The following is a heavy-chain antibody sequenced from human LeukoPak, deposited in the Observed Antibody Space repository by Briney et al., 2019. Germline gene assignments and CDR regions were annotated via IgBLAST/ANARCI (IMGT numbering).Heavy chain of an antibody. V-gene: IGHV3-23*01. Sequence: GGSLRLSCAASGFTFSTYAMIWVRQAPGKGLEWVSTISGSGGSTYYADSVKGRFSISRDNSKNTLYLQMNSLGAEDTAVYYCARVPTRYSSSWYMTAIDYWGQGTLVTVSS. CDR1: GFTFSTYA. CDR3: ARVPTRYSSSWYMTAIDY. D-gene: IGHD6-13*01. CDR2: ISGSGGST. J-gene: IGHJ4*02.